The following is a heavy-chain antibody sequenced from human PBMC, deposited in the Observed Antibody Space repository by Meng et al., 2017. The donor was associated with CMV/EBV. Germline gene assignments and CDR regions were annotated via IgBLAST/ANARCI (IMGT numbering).Heavy chain of an antibody. V-gene: IGHV3-64*02. Sequence: HSVSQAPGKRLEYGSAISSNGGSTYYADSEKGRFTISRDNYKNTLYLQMGSLRAEDMAVYHCAIDFTPSSDYDFWSGYYKFNWFDPWGQGTLVTVSS. CDR3: AIDFTPSSDYDFWSGYYKFNWFDP. CDR2: ISSNGGST. D-gene: IGHD3-3*01. J-gene: IGHJ5*02.